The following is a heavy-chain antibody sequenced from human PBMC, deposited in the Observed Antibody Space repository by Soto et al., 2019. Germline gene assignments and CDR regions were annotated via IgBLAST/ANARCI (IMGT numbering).Heavy chain of an antibody. Sequence: EVHLVESGGGLVYPGGSLRLSCAASGLTISDAWMNWVRQAPGKGLEWVGRIKTNPEGGTTDYAAAVKGRFIVSRDDSKNTLYLQMNSLKIEDTAVYYCTTGSVEGVWGQGTTVIVSS. CDR1: GLTISDAW. J-gene: IGHJ6*02. D-gene: IGHD2-15*01. V-gene: IGHV3-15*07. CDR3: TTGSVEGV. CDR2: IKTNPEGGTT.